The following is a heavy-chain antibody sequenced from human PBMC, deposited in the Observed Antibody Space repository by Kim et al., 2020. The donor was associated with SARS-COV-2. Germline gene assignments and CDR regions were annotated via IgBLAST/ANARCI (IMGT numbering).Heavy chain of an antibody. Sequence: GGSLRLSCAASGFTFSGSAMHWVRQASGKGLEWVGRIRSKAYSYATAYAASVKGRFTISRDDSKNTAYLQMSSLKTEDTAVYYCASVPGTTLAFWDASDIWGLGTMVTVSS. D-gene: IGHD1-1*01. V-gene: IGHV3-73*01. CDR3: ASVPGTTLAFWDASDI. J-gene: IGHJ3*02. CDR2: IRSKAYSYAT. CDR1: GFTFSGSA.